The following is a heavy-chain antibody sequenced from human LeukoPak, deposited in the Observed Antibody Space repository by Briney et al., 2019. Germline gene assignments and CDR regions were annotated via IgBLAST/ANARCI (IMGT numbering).Heavy chain of an antibody. J-gene: IGHJ3*02. CDR2: IYPGDSDT. Sequence: GASLQISCKGSGYSFTNYWIGWVRQLPGKGLEWMEIIYPGDSDTRYSPSFQGQVTISADKSISTAYLQWSSLKTSDRAMFSCARHLRGYDTAFDTWGPRTMVTVSS. V-gene: IGHV5-51*01. CDR1: GYSFTNYW. D-gene: IGHD5-12*01. CDR3: ARHLRGYDTAFDT.